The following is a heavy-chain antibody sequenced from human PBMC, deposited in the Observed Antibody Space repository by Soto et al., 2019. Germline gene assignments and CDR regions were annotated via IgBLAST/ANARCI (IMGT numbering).Heavy chain of an antibody. D-gene: IGHD2-8*02. CDR2: INAYNGNT. Sequence: GASVKVSCKASGYTFTSYAMHWVRQAPGQRLEWMGWINAYNGNTNYAQKLQGRVTMTTDTSTSTAYMELRSLRSDDTAVYYCARSTGGALYYWGQGTLVTVSS. V-gene: IGHV1-18*01. CDR1: GYTFTSYA. J-gene: IGHJ4*02. CDR3: ARSTGGALYY.